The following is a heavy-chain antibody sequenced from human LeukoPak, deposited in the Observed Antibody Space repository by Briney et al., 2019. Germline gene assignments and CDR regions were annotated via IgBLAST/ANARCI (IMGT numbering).Heavy chain of an antibody. CDR3: ASPRESSGYYYPMDY. CDR2: IIPIFGTA. D-gene: IGHD3-22*01. V-gene: IGHV1-69*13. CDR1: GGTFSSYA. J-gene: IGHJ4*02. Sequence: SVKVSCKASGGTFSSYAISWVRQAPGQGLEWMGGIIPIFGTANYAQKFQGRVTITADESTSTAYMELSSLRSEDTAVYYCASPRESSGYYYPMDYWGQGTLVTVSS.